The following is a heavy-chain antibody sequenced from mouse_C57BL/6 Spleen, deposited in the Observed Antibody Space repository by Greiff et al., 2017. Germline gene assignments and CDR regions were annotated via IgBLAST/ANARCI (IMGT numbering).Heavy chain of an antibody. D-gene: IGHD1-1*01. J-gene: IGHJ4*01. CDR2: IYPGRGNT. CDR3: ARDGLLRVGDAMDY. Sequence: VQLQQPGPELVKPGASVKISCKASGYSFTSYYIHWVKQRPGQGLEWIGWIYPGRGNTKYNEKFKGKATLTAETSSSTAYMQLSSLTSEDSAVYYCARDGLLRVGDAMDYWGQGTSVTVSS. CDR1: GYSFTSYY. V-gene: IGHV1-66*01.